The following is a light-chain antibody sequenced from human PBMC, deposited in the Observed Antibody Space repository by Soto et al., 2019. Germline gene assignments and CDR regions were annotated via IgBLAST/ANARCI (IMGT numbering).Light chain of an antibody. J-gene: IGLJ2*01. CDR2: EVF. CDR1: SSDIGGYDY. CDR3: CSYTTTSTFL. Sequence: QSALTQPASVSGSPGQSITISCTGTSSDIGGYDYVSWYQQHPGKVPKLMIYEVFRRPSGLSDRFSGSKSGNTASLTISGLQAEDEADYYCCSYTTTSTFLFGGGTKVTVL. V-gene: IGLV2-14*03.